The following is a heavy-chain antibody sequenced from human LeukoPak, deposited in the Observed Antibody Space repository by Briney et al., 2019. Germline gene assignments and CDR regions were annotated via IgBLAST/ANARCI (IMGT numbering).Heavy chain of an antibody. D-gene: IGHD6-13*01. CDR1: GGSISSYY. J-gene: IGHJ3*02. CDR2: IYTSGST. CDR3: ARGRQQLVRDAFDI. Sequence: SETPSLTCTVSGGSISSYYWSWIRQPAGKGLEWIGRIYTSGSTNYNPSLKSRVTMSVDTSKNQFSLKLSSVTAADTAVYYCARGRQQLVRDAFDIWGQGTMVTVSS. V-gene: IGHV4-4*07.